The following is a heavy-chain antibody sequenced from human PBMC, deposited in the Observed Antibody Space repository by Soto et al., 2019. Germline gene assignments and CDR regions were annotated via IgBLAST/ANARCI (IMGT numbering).Heavy chain of an antibody. D-gene: IGHD2-21*02. J-gene: IGHJ3*02. CDR3: ASGAVVTHAFDI. V-gene: IGHV1-46*01. CDR1: GYTFTSYY. CDR2: INPSGGST. Sequence: ASLKVSCKASGYTFTSYYMHWVRQAPGQGLEWMGIINPSGGSTSYAQKFQGRVTMTRDTSTSTVYMELSSLRSEDTAVYYCASGAVVTHAFDIWGQGTMVTVSS.